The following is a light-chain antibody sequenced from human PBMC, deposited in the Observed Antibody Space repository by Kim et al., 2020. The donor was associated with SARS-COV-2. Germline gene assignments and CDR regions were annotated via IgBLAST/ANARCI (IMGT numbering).Light chain of an antibody. V-gene: IGLV1-40*01. CDR1: SSNIGAGYD. J-gene: IGLJ3*02. CDR3: QSYDSSLSGWV. CDR2: GNS. Sequence: QRVTSSCTRNSSNIGAGYDVHWYQQLPGTAPKRLIYGNSNRPSGVPDRFSGSKSGTSASLAITGLQAEDEADYYCQSYDSSLSGWVFGGGTQLTVL.